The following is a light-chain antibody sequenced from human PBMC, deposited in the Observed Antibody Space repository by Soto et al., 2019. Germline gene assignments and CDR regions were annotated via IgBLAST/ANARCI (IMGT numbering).Light chain of an antibody. Sequence: EIVLTQSPGTLSLSPGERATLSCRASQTVRNNYLAWYQQKPGQAPRLLIYDASSRATGIPDRFSGSGSGTDFTLTISSLEPEDFAVYYCQQRSNWLLTFGPGTKVDIK. V-gene: IGKV3D-20*02. CDR1: QTVRNNY. J-gene: IGKJ3*01. CDR2: DAS. CDR3: QQRSNWLLT.